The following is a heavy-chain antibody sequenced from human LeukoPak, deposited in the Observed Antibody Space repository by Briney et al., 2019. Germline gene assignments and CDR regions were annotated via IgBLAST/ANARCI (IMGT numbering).Heavy chain of an antibody. CDR2: MNGDGSQI. CDR1: GFTFSGHW. V-gene: IGHV3-7*01. CDR3: VAWGNSGNS. D-gene: IGHD1-26*01. J-gene: IGHJ3*01. Sequence: GGSLRLSCAASGFTFSGHWMSWVRQAPAKGLEWVAHMNGDGSQIYYMDFVKGRFTISRDNAKNPLYLQMNGLRAEDTVVYYCVAWGNSGNSWGQGTMVIVSS.